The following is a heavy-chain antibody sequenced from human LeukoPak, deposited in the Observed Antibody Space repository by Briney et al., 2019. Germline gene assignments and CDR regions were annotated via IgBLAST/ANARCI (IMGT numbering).Heavy chain of an antibody. J-gene: IGHJ6*03. CDR3: AVGYYYYMDV. V-gene: IGHV3-53*01. Sequence: GRSLRLSCAASGFTPSSKYMSWVRHAAGGGLEWVSVIFSGGRTYHADSVQGRFNISRDNSKNPLYLQMNSLRAEDTAVYYCAVGYYYYMDVWGKGTTVTISS. CDR2: IFSGGRT. CDR1: GFTPSSKY.